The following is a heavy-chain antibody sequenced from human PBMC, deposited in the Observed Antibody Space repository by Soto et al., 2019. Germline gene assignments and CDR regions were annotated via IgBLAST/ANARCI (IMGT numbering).Heavy chain of an antibody. CDR1: GGTFSSYT. CDR2: IIPIIGIE. CDR3: ARYKGEYSRFWRLSWLDP. J-gene: IGHJ5*02. Sequence: QVQLVQSGAEVKKPGSSVKVSCKASGGTFSSYTISWVRQAPGQGLEWMGRIIPIIGIENYAQKVQGRVTITADKTTSTAYMELSSLRSQDTAVYYCARYKGEYSRFWRLSWLDPWGQGTMVTVSS. D-gene: IGHD6-6*01. V-gene: IGHV1-69*02.